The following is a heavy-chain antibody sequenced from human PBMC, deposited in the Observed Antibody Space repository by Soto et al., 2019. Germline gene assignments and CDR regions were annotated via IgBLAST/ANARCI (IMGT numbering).Heavy chain of an antibody. CDR2: ISGSGGST. J-gene: IGHJ6*03. CDR3: AKGGTHYDYYGSGSYAVYYYYMDV. CDR1: GFTFSSYA. Sequence: GGSLRLSCAASGFTFSSYAMSWVRQAPGKGLEWVSAISGSGGSTYYADSVKGRFTISRDNSKNTLYLQMNSLRAEDTAVYYCAKGGTHYDYYGSGSYAVYYYYMDVWGKGTTVTVSS. D-gene: IGHD3-10*01. V-gene: IGHV3-23*01.